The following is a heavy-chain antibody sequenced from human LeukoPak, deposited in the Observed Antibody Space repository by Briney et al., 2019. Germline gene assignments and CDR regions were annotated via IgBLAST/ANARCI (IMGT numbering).Heavy chain of an antibody. D-gene: IGHD6-19*01. CDR3: ARIGTVAGTVCDY. J-gene: IGHJ4*02. CDR2: INPNSGGT. V-gene: IGHV1-2*02. Sequence: ASVKVSCKASGYTFTSYGISWVRQAPGQGLEWMGWINPNSGGTNYAQKFQGRVTMTRDTSISTAYMELSRLRSDDTAVYYCARIGTVAGTVCDYWGQGTLVTVSS. CDR1: GYTFTSYG.